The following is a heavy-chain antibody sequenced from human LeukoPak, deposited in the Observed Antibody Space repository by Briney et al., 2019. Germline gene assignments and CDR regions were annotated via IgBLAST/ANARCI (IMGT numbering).Heavy chain of an antibody. CDR2: ISGSGGST. CDR3: AKQGEDYYGSGSYYTPDI. CDR1: GFTFSSYG. V-gene: IGHV3-23*01. Sequence: GGSLRLSCAASGFTFSSYGMSWVRQAPGKGLEWVSAISGSGGSTYYADSVKGRFTISRDNSKNTLYLQMNSLRAEDTAVYYCAKQGEDYYGSGSYYTPDIWGQGTLVTVSS. J-gene: IGHJ4*02. D-gene: IGHD3-10*01.